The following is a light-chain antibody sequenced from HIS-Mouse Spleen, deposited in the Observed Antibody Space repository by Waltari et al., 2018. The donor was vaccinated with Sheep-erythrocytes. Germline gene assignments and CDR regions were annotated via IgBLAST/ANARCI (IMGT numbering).Light chain of an antibody. CDR3: SSYAGSNNLV. Sequence: QSALTQPPSASGSPGQSVTISCTGTSSDVGGYNYVSWYQQHPGKAPKLMIYEVSKRPSWVPDRFSGSKSGNTASLTVSELQAEDEADYYCSSYAGSNNLVFGGGTKLTVL. CDR2: EVS. CDR1: SSDVGGYNY. J-gene: IGLJ2*01. V-gene: IGLV2-8*01.